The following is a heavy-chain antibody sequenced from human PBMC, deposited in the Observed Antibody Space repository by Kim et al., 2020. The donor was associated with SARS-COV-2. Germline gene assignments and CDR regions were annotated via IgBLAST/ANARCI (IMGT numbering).Heavy chain of an antibody. CDR1: GYTFTSYD. D-gene: IGHD3-22*01. CDR2: MNPNSGNT. Sequence: ASVKVSCKASGYTFTSYDINWVRQATGQGLEWMGWMNPNSGNTGYAQKFQGRVTMTRNTSISTAYMELSSLRSEDTAVYYCARATYDSSGYYHDAFDIWGQGTMVTVSS. CDR3: ARATYDSSGYYHDAFDI. V-gene: IGHV1-8*01. J-gene: IGHJ3*02.